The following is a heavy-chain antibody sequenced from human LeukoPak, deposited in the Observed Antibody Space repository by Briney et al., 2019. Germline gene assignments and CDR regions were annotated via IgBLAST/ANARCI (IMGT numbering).Heavy chain of an antibody. J-gene: IGHJ5*02. D-gene: IGHD3-3*01. Sequence: ASVKVSCKASGYTFTSYGISWVRQAPGQGLEWMGWISAYNGNTNYAQKLQGRVTMTTDTSTSTAYMELRSLRSDDTAVYYCARVATNSFGVVISLWFDPWGQGTLVTVSS. V-gene: IGHV1-18*01. CDR1: GYTFTSYG. CDR3: ARVATNSFGVVISLWFDP. CDR2: ISAYNGNT.